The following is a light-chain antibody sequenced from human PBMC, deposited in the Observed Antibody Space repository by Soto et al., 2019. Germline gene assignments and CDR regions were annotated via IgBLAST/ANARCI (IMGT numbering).Light chain of an antibody. J-gene: IGLJ2*01. Sequence: QSALTQPPSASGSPGQSVTISCTGASSDFGGTNYVSWYQQHPGKAPKLMIFEVTKRPSGVPDRFSGSKSGNTASLTVSGLQAEDEADYYCTSYAGSYADVVFGGGTKSPS. CDR2: EVT. V-gene: IGLV2-8*01. CDR1: SSDFGGTNY. CDR3: TSYAGSYADVV.